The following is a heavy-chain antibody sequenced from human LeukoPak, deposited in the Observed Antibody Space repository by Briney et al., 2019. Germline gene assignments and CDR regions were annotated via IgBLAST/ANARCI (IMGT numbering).Heavy chain of an antibody. CDR1: GFTFSNAW. Sequence: GGSLRLSCAASGFTFSNAWMSWVRQAPGKGLEWVGRIKSKTDGGTTDYAAPVKGRFTISRDDSKTTLYLQMNSLKTEDTAVYYCTLPTMVRGADYWGQGTLVTVSS. CDR3: TLPTMVRGADY. CDR2: IKSKTDGGTT. J-gene: IGHJ4*02. D-gene: IGHD3-10*01. V-gene: IGHV3-15*01.